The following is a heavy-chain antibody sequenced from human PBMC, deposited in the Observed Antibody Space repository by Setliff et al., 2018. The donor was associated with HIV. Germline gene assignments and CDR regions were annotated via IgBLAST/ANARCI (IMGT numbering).Heavy chain of an antibody. CDR3: ARVPYRSAWFSGGHDAFDI. CDR1: GGTFSSFG. D-gene: IGHD6-19*01. Sequence: SVKVSCKASGGTFSSFGINWIRQAPGQGLEWMGGIIPVFGKVEYAQRFQGRVKITADESTSTAYMEMRSLRSDDTAVYFCARVPYRSAWFSGGHDAFDIWGQGTMVTVSS. V-gene: IGHV1-69*13. CDR2: IIPVFGKV. J-gene: IGHJ3*02.